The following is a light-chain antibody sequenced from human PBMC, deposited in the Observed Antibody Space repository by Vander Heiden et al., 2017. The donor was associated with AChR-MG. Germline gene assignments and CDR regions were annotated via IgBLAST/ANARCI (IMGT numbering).Light chain of an antibody. CDR3: QLWDSRNNRRV. Sequence: GRRCSMSCGRNNIGSKGVSWYEQKPGQAPVLVVYDDSDRPSGIPERFSGSNSGNTATMTISRVEAGDEADEYCQLWDSRNNRRVFGGGTKLTVL. V-gene: IGLV3-21*03. CDR2: DDS. CDR1: NIGSKG. J-gene: IGLJ3*02.